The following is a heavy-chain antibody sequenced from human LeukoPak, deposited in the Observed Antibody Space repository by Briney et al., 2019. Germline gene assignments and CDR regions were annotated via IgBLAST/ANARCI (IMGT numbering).Heavy chain of an antibody. J-gene: IGHJ4*02. CDR1: GYTFTSYG. Sequence: GASVKVSCKASGYTFTSYGISWVRQAPGQGLEWMGWISAYNGNTNYAQKLQGRVTMTTDTSTSTAYMELRSLRSDDTAVYYCARDHGGGSHPRYFDYWGQGTLVTVSS. V-gene: IGHV1-18*01. CDR2: ISAYNGNT. CDR3: ARDHGGGSHPRYFDY. D-gene: IGHD1-26*01.